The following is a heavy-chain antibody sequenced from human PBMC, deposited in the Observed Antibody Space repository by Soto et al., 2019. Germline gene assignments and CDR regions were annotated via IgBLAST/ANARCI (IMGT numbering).Heavy chain of an antibody. V-gene: IGHV2-70*01. CDR2: IDWDDDK. D-gene: IGHD5-18*01. CDR1: GFSLSTSGMC. J-gene: IGHJ4*02. CDR3: ARGSGYSYGKPFDY. Sequence: XGPTLVNPTQTLTLTCTFSGFSLSTSGMCVSWIRQPPGKALEWLALIDWDDDKYYSTSLKTRLTISKDTSKNQVVLTMTNMDPVDTATYYCARGSGYSYGKPFDYWGQGTLVTVSS.